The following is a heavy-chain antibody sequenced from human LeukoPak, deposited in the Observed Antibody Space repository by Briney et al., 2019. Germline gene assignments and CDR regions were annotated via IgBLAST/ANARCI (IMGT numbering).Heavy chain of an antibody. CDR2: IYHGGST. Sequence: PSGTLSLTCAVSGGSIISSSWWSWVRQSPGKGLEWIGEIYHGGSTNYNPSLKSRVTISVDKSKNQFSLNLTSVTAADTAVYYCARVTLRYYYGSWGMDVWGQGTTVTV. J-gene: IGHJ6*02. D-gene: IGHD3-10*01. CDR3: ARVTLRYYYGSWGMDV. V-gene: IGHV4-4*02. CDR1: GGSIISSSW.